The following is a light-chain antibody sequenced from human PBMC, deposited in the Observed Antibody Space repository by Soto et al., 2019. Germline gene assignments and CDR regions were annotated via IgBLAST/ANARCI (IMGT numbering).Light chain of an antibody. CDR2: GIS. CDR3: QQHNNWPLT. CDR1: QSVSSN. Sequence: EIVMTQSPATLSVSPGERATLSWRASQSVSSNLAWYQQKPGQAPRLLMYGISTRATGIPARFSGSGSGTEFTLTISSLQSEDFAIYYCQQHNNWPLTFGGGTKVEIK. J-gene: IGKJ4*01. V-gene: IGKV3-15*01.